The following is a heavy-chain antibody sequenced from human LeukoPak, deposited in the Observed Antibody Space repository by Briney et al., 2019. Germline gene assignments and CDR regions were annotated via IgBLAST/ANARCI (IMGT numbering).Heavy chain of an antibody. CDR1: GYTFTGYY. CDR3: ARDLRTGITMVRGEYYFDY. V-gene: IGHV1-2*02. Sequence: GASVKVSCKASGYTFTGYYMHWVRQAPGQGLEWMGWINSNSGGTNYAQKFQGRVTMTRDTSISTAYMELSRLRSDDTAVYYCARDLRTGITMVRGEYYFDYWGQGTLVTVSS. CDR2: INSNSGGT. J-gene: IGHJ4*02. D-gene: IGHD3-10*01.